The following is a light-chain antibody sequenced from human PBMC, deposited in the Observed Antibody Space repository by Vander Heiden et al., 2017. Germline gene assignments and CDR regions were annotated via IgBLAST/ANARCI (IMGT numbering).Light chain of an antibody. CDR3: QQVNSYPYT. CDR2: ACS. CDR1: QGISSY. Sequence: IQLTQSPSSLSASVGDRVTITCRASQGISSYLAWYQQKPGKAPKFLNYACSPLQRGVPSKFHGHGYRKGFTLHLRSLQARDFCTYYCQQVNSYPYTFGQGTKLEIK. V-gene: IGKV1-9*01. J-gene: IGKJ2*01.